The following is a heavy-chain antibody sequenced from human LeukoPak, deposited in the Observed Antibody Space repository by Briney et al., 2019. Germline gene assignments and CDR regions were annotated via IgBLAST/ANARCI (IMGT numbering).Heavy chain of an antibody. Sequence: ASVKVSCKASGYIFTSYGITWVRQAPGQGLEWMGWISAYNGKINYAQKFQGRVTMTTDTSTSTAYMDLRSLRSDDTAVYYCARDSEWELRDPDSFDIWGQGTMVTVSS. CDR1: GYIFTSYG. D-gene: IGHD1-26*01. CDR2: ISAYNGKI. V-gene: IGHV1-18*01. CDR3: ARDSEWELRDPDSFDI. J-gene: IGHJ3*02.